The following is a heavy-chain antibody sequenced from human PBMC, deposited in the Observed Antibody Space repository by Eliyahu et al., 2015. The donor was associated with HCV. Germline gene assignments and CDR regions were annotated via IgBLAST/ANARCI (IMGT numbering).Heavy chain of an antibody. V-gene: IGHV3-30*18. Sequence: QVQLVESGGGVVQPGRSLRLSCAASGFTFXXXGXPWVRQAPGKGLGWVAVISYDGSNKYYADSVKGRFTISRDNSKNTLYLQMNSLRAEDTAVYYCAKGEGYCSGGSCYLLDYYGMDVWGQGTTVTV. CDR2: ISYDGSNK. D-gene: IGHD2-15*01. CDR1: GFTFXXXG. J-gene: IGHJ6*02. CDR3: AKGEGYCSGGSCYLLDYYGMDV.